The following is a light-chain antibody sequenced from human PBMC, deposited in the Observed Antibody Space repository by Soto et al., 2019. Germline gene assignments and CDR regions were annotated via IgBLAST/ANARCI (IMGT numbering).Light chain of an antibody. CDR2: SAS. J-gene: IGKJ1*01. Sequence: EIVLTQSPGTLSLSPGERATLSCRASQSLSGNYLAWYQQKPGQAPRXXIHSASSRATGLPDRFSGSGSGTDFTLTISRLEPEDFALYYCQQYGSSQITFGQGTKVDIK. CDR3: QQYGSSQIT. CDR1: QSLSGNY. V-gene: IGKV3-20*01.